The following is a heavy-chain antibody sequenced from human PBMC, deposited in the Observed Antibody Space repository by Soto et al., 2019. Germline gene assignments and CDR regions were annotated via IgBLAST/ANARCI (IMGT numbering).Heavy chain of an antibody. CDR2: IYYSGST. J-gene: IGHJ5*02. V-gene: IGHV4-30-4*08. CDR1: GGSISGYY. Sequence: PSETLSLTCSVSGGSISGYYWSWIRQHPGKGLEWIGYIYYSGSTYYNPSLKSRVTISVDTSKNQFSPKLSSVTAADTAVYYCARERPDGARLDPWGQGTLVTVSS. D-gene: IGHD6-6*01. CDR3: ARERPDGARLDP.